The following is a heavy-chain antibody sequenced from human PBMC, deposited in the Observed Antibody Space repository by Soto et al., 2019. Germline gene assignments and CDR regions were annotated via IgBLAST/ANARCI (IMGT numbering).Heavy chain of an antibody. J-gene: IGHJ6*02. CDR2: IYYSGST. CDR1: GGSISSYY. CDR3: ERNNLFPPGQRDPNTHYHYYAMDV. V-gene: IGHV4-59*01. D-gene: IGHD2-21*01. Sequence: SETLSLTCTVSGGSISSYYWSWIRQPAGKGLEWIGYIYYSGSTNYNPSLKSRVTISVDTSKNQFSLKLSSVTAADTAVYYCERNNLFPPGQRDPNTHYHYYAMDVWGQGTTLTGCS.